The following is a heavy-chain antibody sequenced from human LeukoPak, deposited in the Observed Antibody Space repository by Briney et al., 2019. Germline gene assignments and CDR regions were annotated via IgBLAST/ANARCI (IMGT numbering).Heavy chain of an antibody. J-gene: IGHJ4*02. CDR1: GFTFSSYP. CDR3: ARERGGSYSAIDY. CDR2: ISSSSSTI. Sequence: GGSLRLSCAASGFTFSSYPMSWVRQAPGTGLEWVSFISSSSSTISYGDSVKGQFNIHRDNAKDALYLQMNSLRAEDTAVYYCARERGGSYSAIDYWGQGTLVTVSS. V-gene: IGHV3-48*04. D-gene: IGHD1-26*01.